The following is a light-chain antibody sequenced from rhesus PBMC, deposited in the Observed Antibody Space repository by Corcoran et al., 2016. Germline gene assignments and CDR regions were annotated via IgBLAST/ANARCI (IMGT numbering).Light chain of an antibody. J-gene: IGKJ1*01. V-gene: IGKV1-22*01. Sequence: DIQMTQSPSSLSASVGDTVTITCRASRSISSWLAWYQQKPGRAPKVLNSKASSLQSGVPSRFSGSGSGTDFPLTISSLQSEECATYYCQQYASSPRTFGQGTKVEI. CDR3: QQYASSPRT. CDR1: RSISSW. CDR2: KAS.